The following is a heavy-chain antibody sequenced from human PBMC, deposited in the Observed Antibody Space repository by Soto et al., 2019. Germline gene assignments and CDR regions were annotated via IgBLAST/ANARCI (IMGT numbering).Heavy chain of an antibody. CDR1: GFTFSSYG. CDR2: IWYDGSNQ. D-gene: IGHD5-12*01. CDR3: ARDSLVATILGPPLDY. Sequence: QVQLVESGGGVVQPGRSLRLSCAASGFTFSSYGMHWVRQAPGKGLEWVAVIWYDGSNQYYADSVKGRFTISRDNSKNTLHLQMNSLRAQDTAVYYCARDSLVATILGPPLDYWGQGTLVTVSS. V-gene: IGHV3-33*01. J-gene: IGHJ4*02.